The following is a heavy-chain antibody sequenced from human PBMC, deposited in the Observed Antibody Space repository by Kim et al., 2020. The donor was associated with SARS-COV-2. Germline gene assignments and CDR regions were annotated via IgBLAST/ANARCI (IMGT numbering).Heavy chain of an antibody. D-gene: IGHD3-22*01. J-gene: IGHJ4*02. CDR1: GYTFTSYG. CDR2: ISAYNGNT. CDR3: ARDPLSYYDSSGYYDY. V-gene: IGHV1-18*04. Sequence: ASVKVSCKASGYTFTSYGISWVRQAPGQGLEWMGWISAYNGNTNYAQKLQGRVTMTTDTSTSTAYMELRSLRSDDTAVYYCARDPLSYYDSSGYYDYWGQGTPVTVSS.